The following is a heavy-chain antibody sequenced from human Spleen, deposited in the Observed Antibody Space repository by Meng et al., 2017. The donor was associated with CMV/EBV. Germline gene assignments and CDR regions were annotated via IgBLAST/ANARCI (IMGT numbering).Heavy chain of an antibody. V-gene: IGHV3-9*01. J-gene: IGHJ4*02. D-gene: IGHD5-12*01. CDR2: ISWNSGSI. CDR1: GFTFDDYA. Sequence: GGSLRLSCAASGFTFDDYAMHWVRQAPGKGLEWVSGISWNSGSIGYADSVKGRFTISRDNAKNSLYLQMNSLRAEDTALYYCAKDPARNLYGGYSHLDYWGQGTLVTVSS. CDR3: AKDPARNLYGGYSHLDY.